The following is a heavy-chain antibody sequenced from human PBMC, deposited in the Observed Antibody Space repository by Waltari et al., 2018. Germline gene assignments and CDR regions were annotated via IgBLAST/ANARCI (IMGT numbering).Heavy chain of an antibody. CDR1: GDSISGNYW. J-gene: IGHJ4*02. CDR3: AGDRAIGLFFDY. Sequence: QVQLQESGQGLVKPSGTLSLTCAVSGDSISGNYWGSWVRQSPEKGREWIGQVHHSGKSHYHPSPQSRVAISVDKPKNQVSLNLNSVTAADTAIYYCAGDRAIGLFFDYWGRGTLVTVSS. D-gene: IGHD2-2*01. V-gene: IGHV4-4*02. CDR2: VHHSGKS.